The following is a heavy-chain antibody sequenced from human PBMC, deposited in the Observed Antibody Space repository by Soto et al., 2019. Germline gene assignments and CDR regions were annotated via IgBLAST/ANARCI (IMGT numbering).Heavy chain of an antibody. Sequence: QVQVEQSGAEVKKPGSSVKVSCKASGGTFSTAAISWVRQAPGQGLEWMGGIMPIFRTADYAQKFQGRVTITADESTTTAYLELRILRSGDTAVYYCARDKDRPQLGWNYYYIMDVWGQWTTVTVSS. CDR3: ARDKDRPQLGWNYYYIMDV. J-gene: IGHJ6*02. V-gene: IGHV1-69*12. CDR1: GGTFSTAA. D-gene: IGHD6-19*01. CDR2: IMPIFRTA.